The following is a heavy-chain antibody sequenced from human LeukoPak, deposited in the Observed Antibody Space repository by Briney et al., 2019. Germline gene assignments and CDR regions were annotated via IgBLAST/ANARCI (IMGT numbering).Heavy chain of an antibody. V-gene: IGHV1-18*01. J-gene: IGHJ4*02. Sequence: ASVKVSCKASGYTFSSYGISWVRQAPVQGLEWMGWIRAYNGNTNYAQKLQGRVTMTTDTSTSTAYMELRSLRSDDTAVYYCARDAGSYYYDSSGYNRFDYWGQGTLVTVSS. CDR1: GYTFSSYG. CDR3: ARDAGSYYYDSSGYNRFDY. D-gene: IGHD3-22*01. CDR2: IRAYNGNT.